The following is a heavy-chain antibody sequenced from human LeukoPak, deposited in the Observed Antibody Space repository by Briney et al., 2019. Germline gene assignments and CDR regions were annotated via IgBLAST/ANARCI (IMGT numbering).Heavy chain of an antibody. J-gene: IGHJ4*02. CDR2: ISGGGGST. V-gene: IGHV3-23*01. Sequence: GGSLRLSCAASGFTFSGYPMSWVRQAPGKGLQWVSAISGGGGSTYYADSVKGRFTISRDNSKSTLYLQINSLRADDTAIYYCAARPLMPPRFDYWGQGILVTVSS. CDR3: AARPLMPPRFDY. CDR1: GFTFSGYP. D-gene: IGHD2-2*01.